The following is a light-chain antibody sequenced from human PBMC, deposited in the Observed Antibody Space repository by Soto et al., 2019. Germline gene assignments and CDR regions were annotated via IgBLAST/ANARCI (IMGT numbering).Light chain of an antibody. CDR2: DAS. CDR3: QQYGNAPIT. Sequence: EIVLSQSPATLSLSPGEGATLSCGASESVYSSYVAWYQQKPGLAPRLLIYDASNSATGIPDRFSGSGSGTDYILTITRLEPEDFAVYYCQQYGNAPITFGQGTRLEIK. J-gene: IGKJ5*01. CDR1: ESVYSSY. V-gene: IGKV3D-20*01.